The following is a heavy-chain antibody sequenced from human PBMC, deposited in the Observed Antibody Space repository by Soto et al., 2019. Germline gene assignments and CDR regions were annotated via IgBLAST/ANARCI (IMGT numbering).Heavy chain of an antibody. J-gene: IGHJ5*02. CDR2: IYYSGST. Sequence: SETLSLTCTVSGGSISSYYWSWIRQPPGKGLEWIGYIYYSGSTNYNPSLKSRVTISVDTSKNQFSLKLSSVTAADTAVYYCASTKTYYDILSGYSPHNWFDPWGQGTSVTVSS. CDR3: ASTKTYYDILSGYSPHNWFDP. D-gene: IGHD3-9*01. CDR1: GGSISSYY. V-gene: IGHV4-59*01.